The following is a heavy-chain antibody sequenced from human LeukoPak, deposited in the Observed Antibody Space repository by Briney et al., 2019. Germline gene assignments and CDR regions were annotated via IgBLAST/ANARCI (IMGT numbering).Heavy chain of an antibody. Sequence: SESLSLTCAVSGGSLTSYYWSWIRQPPGEGLGRIGYIYYSGGTNYTTSLKSRVTISVDTSKYQCSMKLSSVTAADTAVYYCARRSGVDSQPYYGDYVFRWGPPEAWFDPWGQGTLVTVSS. CDR3: ARRSGVDSQPYYGDYVFRWGPPEAWFDP. J-gene: IGHJ5*02. CDR1: GGSLTSYY. V-gene: IGHV4-59*08. D-gene: IGHD4-17*01. CDR2: IYYSGGT.